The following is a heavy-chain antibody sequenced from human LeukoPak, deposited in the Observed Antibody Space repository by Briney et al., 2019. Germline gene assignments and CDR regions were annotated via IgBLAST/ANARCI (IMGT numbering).Heavy chain of an antibody. CDR1: GGTFSSYP. J-gene: IGHJ4*02. CDR3: TRNSRVASTSGLNY. D-gene: IGHD5-12*01. Sequence: SVKVSCKLSGGTFSSYPISWVRQSPVQGLEWMGEITPIFGEAQNAKKFQGRVTITADEPTSTVYMELTSLRLEDTAMYYCTRNSRVASTSGLNYWGQGTLVTVSS. V-gene: IGHV1-69*13. CDR2: ITPIFGEA.